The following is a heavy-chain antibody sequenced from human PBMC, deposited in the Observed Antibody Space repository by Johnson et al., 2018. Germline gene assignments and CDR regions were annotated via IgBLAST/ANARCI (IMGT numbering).Heavy chain of an antibody. CDR3: ARRRWDSYDAFDV. V-gene: IGHV4-59*11. D-gene: IGHD1-26*01. Sequence: QVQLQESGPGLVKPSETRSLTCSVSRGSLSSHYWSWIRQPPGMGLEWIGYIFHSGTTNYNPSLQSRVTISVDTSKNQFSLRLRSVTAADTAVYYCARRRWDSYDAFDVWGQGTMVTVSS. CDR1: RGSLSSHY. J-gene: IGHJ3*01. CDR2: IFHSGTT.